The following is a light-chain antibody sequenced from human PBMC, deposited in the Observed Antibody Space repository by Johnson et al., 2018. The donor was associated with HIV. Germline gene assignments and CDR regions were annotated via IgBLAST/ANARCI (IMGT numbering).Light chain of an antibody. J-gene: IGLJ1*01. V-gene: IGLV1-51*01. CDR2: DNN. Sequence: QSVLTQPPSVSAARGQKVTISCSGSSFNIGNHYVSWFQQLTGTAPKLLIYDNNKRPSGIPDRFSGSKSGTSATLGITGLQTGDEADYYCGTWDSSLSAGVFGTGTKVTVL. CDR1: SFNIGNHY. CDR3: GTWDSSLSAGV.